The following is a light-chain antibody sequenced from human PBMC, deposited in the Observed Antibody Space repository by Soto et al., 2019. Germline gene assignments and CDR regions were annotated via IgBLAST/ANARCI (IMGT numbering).Light chain of an antibody. CDR1: QSISSY. J-gene: IGKJ2*01. V-gene: IGKV1-39*01. CDR2: AAS. CDR3: QGSYTTPYT. Sequence: DIQMTQSPSSLSASVGDRVTITCRASQSISSYLNWYQQKPGKAPTLLIYAASSLQSWVLSRFSGSGSGTDFTLTISSLQPEDFATYYCQGSYTTPYTFDQRTKLEIK.